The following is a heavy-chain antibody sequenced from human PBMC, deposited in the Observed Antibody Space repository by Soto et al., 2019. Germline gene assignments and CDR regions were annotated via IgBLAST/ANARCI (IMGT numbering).Heavy chain of an antibody. CDR2: INAGNGNT. Sequence: QVQLAQSGAEEKKPGASVKVSCKASGYTFTSYAMHWVRQAPGQRLEWMGWINAGNGNTKYSQKFQGRVTITRDTSASTAYMELSSLRSEDTAVYYCARETVTMVRGGPRWFDPWGQGTLVTVSS. D-gene: IGHD3-10*01. CDR1: GYTFTSYA. J-gene: IGHJ5*02. CDR3: ARETVTMVRGGPRWFDP. V-gene: IGHV1-3*05.